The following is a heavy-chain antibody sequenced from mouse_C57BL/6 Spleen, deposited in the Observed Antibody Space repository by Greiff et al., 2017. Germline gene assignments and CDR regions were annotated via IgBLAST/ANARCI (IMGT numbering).Heavy chain of an antibody. D-gene: IGHD1-1*01. CDR1: GYTFTSYW. CDR3: ARVGVTTVVAPGY. Sequence: VQLQQPGTELVKPGASVKLSCKASGYTFTSYWMHWVKQRPGQGLEWIGNINPSNGGTNYNEKFKSKATLTVDKSSSTAYMQLSSLTSEDSAVYYCARVGVTTVVAPGYWGQGTTLTVSS. CDR2: INPSNGGT. J-gene: IGHJ2*01. V-gene: IGHV1-53*01.